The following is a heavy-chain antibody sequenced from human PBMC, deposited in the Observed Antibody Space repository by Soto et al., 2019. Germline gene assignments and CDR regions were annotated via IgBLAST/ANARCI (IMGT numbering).Heavy chain of an antibody. D-gene: IGHD2-21*02. Sequence: EVQLVESGGGLVQPGGSLKLSCAASGFTFSGSAMHWVRQASGKGLEWVGRIRDKANSYATAYTASVKGRFTISRDDSKNTAYLQMNSLKPEDTAVYYCTRLYCGGDCDFDSWGQGTLVTDSS. CDR3: TRLYCGGDCDFDS. CDR1: GFTFSGSA. J-gene: IGHJ4*02. CDR2: IRDKANSYAT. V-gene: IGHV3-73*02.